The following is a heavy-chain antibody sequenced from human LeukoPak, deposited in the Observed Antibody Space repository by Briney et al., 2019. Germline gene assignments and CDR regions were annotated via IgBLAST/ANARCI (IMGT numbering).Heavy chain of an antibody. V-gene: IGHV1-69*05. CDR2: IIPIFGTA. Sequence: SVKVSCKASGGTFSSYAISWVRQAPGQGLEWMGGIIPIFGTANYAQKFQGRVTITTDESTSTAYVELSSLRSEDTAVYYCARSFDSSGYSYWYFDLWGRGTLVTVSS. J-gene: IGHJ2*01. CDR3: ARSFDSSGYSYWYFDL. D-gene: IGHD3-22*01. CDR1: GGTFSSYA.